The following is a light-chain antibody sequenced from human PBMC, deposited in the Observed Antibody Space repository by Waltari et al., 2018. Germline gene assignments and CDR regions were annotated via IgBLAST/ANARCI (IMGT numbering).Light chain of an antibody. J-gene: IGLJ2*01. CDR3: QSYDSSLSGSVV. CDR2: GNS. V-gene: IGLV1-40*01. CDR1: SSNIGAGYD. Sequence: QSVLTQPPSVSGAPGLRVTISCTGSSSNIGAGYDLHWSQQLPGTAPKLLIYGNSNRPSGVPDRFSGSKSGTSASLAITGLQAEDEADYYCQSYDSSLSGSVVFGGGTKLTVL.